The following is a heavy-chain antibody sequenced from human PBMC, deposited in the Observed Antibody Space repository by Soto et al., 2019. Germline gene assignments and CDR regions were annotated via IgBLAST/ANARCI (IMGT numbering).Heavy chain of an antibody. Sequence: ASVKVSCKASGYTFTGYYMHWVRQAPGQGLEWMGWINPNRGGTNYAQKLQGWVTMTRDTSISTAYMELSRLRSDDTAVYYCARGYSSSGEYYYYGMDDWGQGTTVTVSS. D-gene: IGHD6-13*01. CDR1: GYTFTGYY. CDR3: ARGYSSSGEYYYYGMDD. CDR2: INPNRGGT. V-gene: IGHV1-2*04. J-gene: IGHJ6*02.